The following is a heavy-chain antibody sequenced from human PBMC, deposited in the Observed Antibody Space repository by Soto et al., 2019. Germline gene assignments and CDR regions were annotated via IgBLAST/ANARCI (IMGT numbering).Heavy chain of an antibody. J-gene: IGHJ2*01. V-gene: IGHV3-72*01. CDR1: EFTFSDHY. CDR2: TKNKANSYTT. CDR3: ASSLSGYNYWYFDL. Sequence: EVQLVESGGGLVQPGGSLRLSCAASEFTFSDHYMDWVRQAPGKGLEWVGRTKNKANSYTTEYAASVKGRFTISTDDSTNALYLQMNSLKTEDTAVYYCASSLSGYNYWYFDLWGRGTLVTVSS. D-gene: IGHD3-22*01.